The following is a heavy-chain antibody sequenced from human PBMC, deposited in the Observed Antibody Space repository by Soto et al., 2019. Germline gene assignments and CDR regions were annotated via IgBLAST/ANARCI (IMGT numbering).Heavy chain of an antibody. CDR1: GFTFSSYS. CDR2: ISSSSSYI. V-gene: IGHV3-21*01. CDR3: ARMRLLWFGELLLYFDY. Sequence: EVQLVESGGGVVKPGGSLRLSCAASGFTFSSYSMNWVRQAPGKGLEWVSSISSSSSYIYYADSVKGRFTISRDNAKNSLDLQMNSLRAEDTAVYYCARMRLLWFGELLLYFDYWGQGTLVTVSS. D-gene: IGHD3-10*01. J-gene: IGHJ4*02.